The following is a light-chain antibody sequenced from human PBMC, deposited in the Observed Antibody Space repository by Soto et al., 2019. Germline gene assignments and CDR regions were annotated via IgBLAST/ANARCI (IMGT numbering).Light chain of an antibody. CDR3: QQYNTWPIT. CDR2: GAS. V-gene: IGKV3-15*01. CDR1: QSIRRL. J-gene: IGKJ5*01. Sequence: EVVMTQSPATLSVSPGEVASLACRAAQSIRRLLAWYQHKPGQAPRLLIYGASTRATAIPARFTGSGSGTEFTLTISSLQSEDFAVYYCQQYNTWPITFGPGTRLEI.